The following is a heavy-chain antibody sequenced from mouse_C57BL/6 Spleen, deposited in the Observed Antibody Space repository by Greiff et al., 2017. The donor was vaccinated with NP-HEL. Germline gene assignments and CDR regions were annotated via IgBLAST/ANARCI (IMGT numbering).Heavy chain of an antibody. Sequence: QVQLQQPGAELVRPGSSVKLSCKASGYTFTRYWMHWVKQRPIQGLAWIGTIDPSDSETHYNQKFKDKATLTVDKSSSTAYMQLSSLTSEDSAVYYCARGATVPYYYAMDYWGQGTSVTVSS. V-gene: IGHV1-52*01. CDR3: ARGATVPYYYAMDY. J-gene: IGHJ4*01. CDR1: GYTFTRYW. CDR2: IDPSDSET. D-gene: IGHD1-1*01.